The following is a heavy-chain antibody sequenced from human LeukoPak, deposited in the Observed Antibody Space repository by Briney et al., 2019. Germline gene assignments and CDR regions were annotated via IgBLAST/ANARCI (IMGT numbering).Heavy chain of an antibody. Sequence: PSETLSLTCTVSGGSISSSNYYWGWIRQPPGKGLEWIGTFYYTGNTYYTPSIKSRVTTSVDTSKNQFSLKLSSVTAADTAVYYCARHSGSYYLFPFDYWGQGTLVTVSS. J-gene: IGHJ4*02. CDR1: GGSISSSNYY. V-gene: IGHV4-39*01. D-gene: IGHD1-26*01. CDR3: ARHSGSYYLFPFDY. CDR2: FYYTGNT.